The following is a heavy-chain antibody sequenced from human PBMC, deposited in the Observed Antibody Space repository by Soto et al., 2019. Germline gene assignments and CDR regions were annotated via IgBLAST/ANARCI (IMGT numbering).Heavy chain of an antibody. J-gene: IGHJ3*02. D-gene: IGHD2-15*01. CDR1: GFTFRSYG. CDR2: IWYDGTNK. CDR3: ARDLSSGGTYAFDI. Sequence: AGGSLRLSCVASGFTFRSYGMHWVRQAPGKGLEWVAVIWYDGTNKYYADSVKGRFTISRDNSKNTLYLQMNSLRAEDTAVYYFARDLSSGGTYAFDIWGQGTMVTVSS. V-gene: IGHV3-33*01.